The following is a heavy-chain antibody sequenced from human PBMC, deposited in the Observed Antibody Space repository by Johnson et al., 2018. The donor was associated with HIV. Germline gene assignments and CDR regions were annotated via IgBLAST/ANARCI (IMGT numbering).Heavy chain of an antibody. D-gene: IGHD3-10*01. Sequence: VQLVESGGDLVQPGGSLRLSCVGSGFTFSTNWMHWVRQAPGKGLVWVSRINSDGSSTSYADSVKGRFTISRDNAKNTLYLQMDSLGAEDTAVYYCARAPQVRGVDAFDVWGQGTVVIVSS. V-gene: IGHV3-74*01. CDR2: INSDGSST. J-gene: IGHJ3*01. CDR3: ARAPQVRGVDAFDV. CDR1: GFTFSTNW.